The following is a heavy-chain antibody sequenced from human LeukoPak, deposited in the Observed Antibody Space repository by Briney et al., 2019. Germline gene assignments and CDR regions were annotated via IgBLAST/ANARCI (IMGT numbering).Heavy chain of an antibody. CDR3: ARRRRDGYNLLGAFDI. J-gene: IGHJ3*02. D-gene: IGHD5-24*01. CDR2: VYYSGST. V-gene: IGHV4-39*07. CDR1: GDSISSSSYY. Sequence: SETLSLTCTVSGDSISSSSYYWGWIRQSPEKGLEWIASVYYSGSTYSNPSLTSRLTISVDMSKNQISLKLTSVTAADTAVYYCARRRRDGYNLLGAFDIWGQGTMVTVSS.